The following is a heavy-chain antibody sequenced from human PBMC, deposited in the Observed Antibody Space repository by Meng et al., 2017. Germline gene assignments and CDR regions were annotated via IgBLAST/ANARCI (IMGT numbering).Heavy chain of an antibody. CDR3: ARDMDYYGSGSYLDY. Sequence: VSLVQSGAEVKKPGASVNVSCKASGYTFTSYAMHWGRQAPGQRLEWMGWINAGNGNTKYSQKFQGRVTMTRDTSTSTVYMELSSLRSEDTAVYYCARDMDYYGSGSYLDYWGQGTLVTVSS. CDR2: INAGNGNT. CDR1: GYTFTSYA. J-gene: IGHJ4*02. V-gene: IGHV1-3*01. D-gene: IGHD3-10*01.